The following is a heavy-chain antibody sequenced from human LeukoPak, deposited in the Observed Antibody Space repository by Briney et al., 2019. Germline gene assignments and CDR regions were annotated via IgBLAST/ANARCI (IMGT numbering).Heavy chain of an antibody. CDR2: INAGNGNT. V-gene: IGHV1-3*01. CDR3: ARSYYDILTGSSLLNSFDY. J-gene: IGHJ4*02. D-gene: IGHD3-9*01. CDR1: GYTFTNYA. Sequence: ASVKVSCKASGYTFTNYAVHWVRQAPGQRLEWMGWINAGNGNTKYSQKFQGRVTITRDTSASTAYMELSSLRSEDTAVYYCARSYYDILTGSSLLNSFDYWGQGTLVTVSS.